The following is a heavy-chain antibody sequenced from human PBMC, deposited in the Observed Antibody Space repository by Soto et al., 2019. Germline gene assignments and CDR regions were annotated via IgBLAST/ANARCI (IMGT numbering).Heavy chain of an antibody. Sequence: SETLSLTCTVSGGSISSYYWSWIRQPAGRGLEWSGRIYTSGSTNYNPSLKSRVTMSVDTSKNQFSRKLSSVTAADTAVYYCARHQYSYDVFDIWGQGTMVTFSS. J-gene: IGHJ3*02. CDR3: ARHQYSYDVFDI. CDR1: GGSISSYY. V-gene: IGHV4-4*07. D-gene: IGHD5-18*01. CDR2: IYTSGST.